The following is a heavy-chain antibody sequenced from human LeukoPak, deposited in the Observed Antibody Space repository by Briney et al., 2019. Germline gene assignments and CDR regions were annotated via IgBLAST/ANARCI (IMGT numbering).Heavy chain of an antibody. CDR1: GYTFTSYG. J-gene: IGHJ5*02. D-gene: IGHD3-10*01. CDR2: ISACNGNT. Sequence: ASVKVSCKASGYTFTSYGISWVRQAPGQGLEWMGWISACNGNTNYAQKLQGRVTMTTDTSTSTAYMELRSLRSDDTAVYYCARGGYYGSGNDFRFDPWGQGTLVTVSS. CDR3: ARGGYYGSGNDFRFDP. V-gene: IGHV1-18*01.